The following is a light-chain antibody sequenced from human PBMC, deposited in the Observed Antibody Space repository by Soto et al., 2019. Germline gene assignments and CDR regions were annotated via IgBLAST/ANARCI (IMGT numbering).Light chain of an antibody. V-gene: IGLV2-14*01. J-gene: IGLJ1*01. CDR2: EVT. CDR1: GNDVDDYKY. Sequence: QFVLTQPAAVSGSPGQSIAISLPGNGNDVDDYKYVSWYQQHPGKAPKLMIYEVTNRPSGVSNRFSGSKSGNTASLTISGLQAEDDADYYCTSHTTRSTLVFGTGTKVTVL. CDR3: TSHTTRSTLV.